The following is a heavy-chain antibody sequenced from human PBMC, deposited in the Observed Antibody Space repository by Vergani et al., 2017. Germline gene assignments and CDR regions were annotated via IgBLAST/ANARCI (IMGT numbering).Heavy chain of an antibody. CDR1: GFSLSTSGMC. CDR2: IDWDDDK. J-gene: IGHJ4*02. Sequence: QVTLRESGPALVKPTQTLTLTCTFSGFSLSTSGMCVSWIRQPPGKALEWLALIDWDDDKYYSTSLKTRLTISKDTPKNQVVLTMTNMDPVDTATYYCARRYYYDSSGYNDYWGQGTLVTVSS. CDR3: ARRYYYDSSGYNDY. V-gene: IGHV2-70*01. D-gene: IGHD3-22*01.